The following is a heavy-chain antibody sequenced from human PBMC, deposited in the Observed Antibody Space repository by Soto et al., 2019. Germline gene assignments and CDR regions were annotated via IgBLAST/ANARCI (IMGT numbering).Heavy chain of an antibody. V-gene: IGHV3-48*02. CDR3: ARVTDGSSWYSLFGWFDP. J-gene: IGHJ5*02. CDR1: GFTFSSYS. CDR2: ISSSSSTI. Sequence: GGSLRLSCAASGFTFSSYSMNWVRQAPGNGLEWVSYISSSSSTIYYADSVKGRFTISRDNAKNSLYLQMNSLRDEDTAVYYCARVTDGSSWYSLFGWFDPWGQGTLVTVSS. D-gene: IGHD6-13*01.